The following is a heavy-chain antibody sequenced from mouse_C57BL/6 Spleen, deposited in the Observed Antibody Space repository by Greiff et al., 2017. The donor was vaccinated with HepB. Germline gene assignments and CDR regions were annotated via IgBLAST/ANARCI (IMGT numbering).Heavy chain of an antibody. Sequence: QVQLQQPGAELVKPGASVKLSCKASGYTFTSYWMHWVKQRPGQGLEWIGMIHPNSGSTNYNEKFKSKATLTVDKSSSTAYMQLSSLTSEDSAVYYCARCSIQGYAMDYWGQGTSVTVSS. CDR1: GYTFTSYW. V-gene: IGHV1-64*01. CDR3: ARCSIQGYAMDY. D-gene: IGHD3-2*02. J-gene: IGHJ4*01. CDR2: IHPNSGST.